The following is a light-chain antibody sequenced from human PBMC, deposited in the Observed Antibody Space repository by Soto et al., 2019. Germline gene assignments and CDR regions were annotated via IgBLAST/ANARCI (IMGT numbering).Light chain of an antibody. Sequence: EIVMTQSPATLSLSPGDSATLSCRASQSVSSNLAWYQQKTGQAPRLLIYGESTRATGIPARLSGSGSGTDLNLTISRLEPEDFAVYYCQKRYNWPRTCGQGTKVDIK. J-gene: IGKJ1*01. V-gene: IGKV3-15*01. CDR2: GES. CDR1: QSVSSN. CDR3: QKRYNWPRT.